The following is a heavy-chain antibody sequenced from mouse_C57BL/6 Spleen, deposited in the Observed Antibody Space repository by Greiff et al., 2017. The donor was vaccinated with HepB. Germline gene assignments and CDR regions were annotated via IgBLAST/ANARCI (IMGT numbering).Heavy chain of an antibody. CDR1: GFTFSSYA. J-gene: IGHJ2*01. CDR2: ISDGGSYT. CDR3: ARDGNWDVGYFDY. Sequence: EVQLQESGGGLVKPGGSLKLSCAASGFTFSSYAMSWVRQTPEKRLEWVATISDGGSYTYYPDNVKGRFTISRDNAKNNLYLQMSHLKSEDTAMYYCARDGNWDVGYFDYWGQGTTLTVSS. V-gene: IGHV5-4*01. D-gene: IGHD4-1*01.